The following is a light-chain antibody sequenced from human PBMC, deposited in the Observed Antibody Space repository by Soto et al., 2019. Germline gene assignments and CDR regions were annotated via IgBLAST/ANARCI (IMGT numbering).Light chain of an antibody. CDR1: SSNIGSNT. Sequence: QSVLTQPPSASGTPGQRVTISCSGSSSNIGSNTVNWYQQLPGTAPKLLIYSNNQRPSGVPDRFSGSNSGTSASLAISGLQSEDEADYYCAAWDDSLNGLYVFGTGTKVNVL. CDR2: SNN. J-gene: IGLJ1*01. V-gene: IGLV1-44*01. CDR3: AAWDDSLNGLYV.